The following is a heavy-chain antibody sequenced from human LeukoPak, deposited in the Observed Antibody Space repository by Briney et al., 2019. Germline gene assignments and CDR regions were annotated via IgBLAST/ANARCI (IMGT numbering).Heavy chain of an antibody. CDR3: ARNIGSTSLNYMDV. J-gene: IGHJ6*03. Sequence: ASVKVSCKASGGTFSSYAISWVRQAPGQGLEWMGGIIPIFGTANYAQKFQGRVTITADESTSTAYMELSSLRSEDTAVYYCARNIGSTSLNYMDVWGKGTTVTVSS. V-gene: IGHV1-69*01. D-gene: IGHD2-2*01. CDR1: GGTFSSYA. CDR2: IIPIFGTA.